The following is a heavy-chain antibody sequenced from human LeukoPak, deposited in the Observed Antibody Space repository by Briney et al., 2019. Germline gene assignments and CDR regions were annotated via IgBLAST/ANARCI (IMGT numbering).Heavy chain of an antibody. CDR1: GGSISSGGYY. V-gene: IGHV4-30-2*01. J-gene: IGHJ4*02. CDR2: IYHSGST. Sequence: SETLSLTCTVSGGSISSGGYYWSWIRQPPGKGLEWIGYIYHSGSTYYNPSLKSRVTISVDRSKNQFSLKLSSVTAADTAVYYCASRGTTIFGALIGEDYWGQGTLVTVSS. CDR3: ASRGTTIFGALIGEDY. D-gene: IGHD3-3*01.